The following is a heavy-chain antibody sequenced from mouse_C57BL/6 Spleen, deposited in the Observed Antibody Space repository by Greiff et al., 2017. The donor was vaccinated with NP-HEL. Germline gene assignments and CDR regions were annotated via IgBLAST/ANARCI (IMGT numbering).Heavy chain of an antibody. V-gene: IGHV1-59*01. D-gene: IGHD2-1*01. Sequence: QVQLQQPGAELVRPGTSVKLSCKASGYTFTSYWMHWVKQRPGQGLEWIGVIDPSDSYTNYNQKFKGKATLTVDTSSSTADMQLSSLTSEDSAVYYCARGEEGYGNEDSWYFDVWGTGTTVTVSS. CDR3: ARGEEGYGNEDSWYFDV. CDR1: GYTFTSYW. J-gene: IGHJ1*03. CDR2: IDPSDSYT.